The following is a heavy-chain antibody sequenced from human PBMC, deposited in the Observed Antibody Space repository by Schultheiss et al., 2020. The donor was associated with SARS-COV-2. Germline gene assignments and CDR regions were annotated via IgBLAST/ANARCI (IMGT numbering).Heavy chain of an antibody. CDR3: ASLTGSGSYYNYYYYYGMDV. CDR1: GFTFSSYG. V-gene: IGHV3-30*19. J-gene: IGHJ6*02. Sequence: GGSLRLSCAASGFTFSSYGMHWVRQAPGKGLEWVAVISYDGSNKYYADSVKGRFTISRDNSKNTLYLQMNSLRAEDTAVYYCASLTGSGSYYNYYYYYGMDVWGQGTTVTVSS. D-gene: IGHD3-10*01. CDR2: ISYDGSNK.